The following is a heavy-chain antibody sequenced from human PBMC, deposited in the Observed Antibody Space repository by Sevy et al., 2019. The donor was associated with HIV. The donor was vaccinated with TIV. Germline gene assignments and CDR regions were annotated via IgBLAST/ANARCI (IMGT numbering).Heavy chain of an antibody. D-gene: IGHD6-6*01. J-gene: IGHJ6*02. V-gene: IGHV1-69*13. Sequence: ASVKVSCKASGGTFSSYAISWVRQAPGQGLEWMGGIIPIFGTANYAQTFQGRVTITADESTSTAYMELSSLRSEDTAVYYCARGIEYSSSGGMDVWGQGTTVTVSS. CDR1: GGTFSSYA. CDR2: IIPIFGTA. CDR3: ARGIEYSSSGGMDV.